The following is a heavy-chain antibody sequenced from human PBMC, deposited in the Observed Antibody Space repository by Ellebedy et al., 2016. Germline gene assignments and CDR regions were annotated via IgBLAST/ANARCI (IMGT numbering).Heavy chain of an antibody. J-gene: IGHJ4*02. V-gene: IGHV3-73*01. CDR2: IRSKAKGYGT. D-gene: IGHD3-3*02. CDR3: AGRLAKGTSHFEY. CDR1: GFTFGDSV. Sequence: GGSLRLSXTASGFTFGDSVLGWFRQAPGKGLEWVGRIRSKAKGYGTAYAASMKTRFIISRDDSQNTAYLQMNSLKSEDTAVYYCAGRLAKGTSHFEYWGQGTLVTVSS.